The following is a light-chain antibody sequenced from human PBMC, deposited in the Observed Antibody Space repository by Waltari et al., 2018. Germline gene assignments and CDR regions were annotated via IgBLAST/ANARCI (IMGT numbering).Light chain of an antibody. CDR3: QQYYSIALN. CDR2: ASS. V-gene: IGKV1-NL1*01. CDR1: QVIGNA. Sequence: DIQMTQSPSSLSASVGDRVTITCRASQVIGNALAWYQQKPGKAPKPLFYASSRLESGVPSRFSGSGSGTDYTLTISSLQPEDFATYYCQQYYSIALNFGGGTKVEIK. J-gene: IGKJ4*01.